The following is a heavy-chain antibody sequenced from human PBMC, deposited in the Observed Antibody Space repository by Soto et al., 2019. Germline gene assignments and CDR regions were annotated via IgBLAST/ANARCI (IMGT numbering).Heavy chain of an antibody. CDR3: ATLYCSSTSCYRFDP. Sequence: GESLKISCKGSGDSFTNYWIGWVRQMPGKGLEWMGIIYPGDSDTRYSPSFQGQVTISADTSTSTAYLQWSSLKASDTAVYYCATLYCSSTSCYRFDPWGQGTLVTVS. CDR2: IYPGDSDT. J-gene: IGHJ5*02. V-gene: IGHV5-51*01. D-gene: IGHD2-2*01. CDR1: GDSFTNYW.